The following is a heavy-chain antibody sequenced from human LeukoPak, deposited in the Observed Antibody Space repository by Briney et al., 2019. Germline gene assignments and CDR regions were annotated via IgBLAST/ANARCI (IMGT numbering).Heavy chain of an antibody. V-gene: IGHV3-20*04. CDR3: ARGSTYYYDTFYDY. CDR1: GFTFDDYG. CDR2: LNWNGGST. D-gene: IGHD3-22*01. J-gene: IGHJ4*02. Sequence: GGSLRLSCAASGFTFDDYGMSWVRQRPGKGLEWVSGLNWNGGSTGYADSVKGRFTISRDNAKNSLYLQMNSLRAEVTALYYCARGSTYYYDTFYDYWGQGTLVTVSS.